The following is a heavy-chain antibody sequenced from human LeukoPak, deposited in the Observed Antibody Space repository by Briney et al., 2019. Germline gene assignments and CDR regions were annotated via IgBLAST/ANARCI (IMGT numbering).Heavy chain of an antibody. CDR1: GFTFSSYA. J-gene: IGHJ6*02. V-gene: IGHV3-23*01. CDR3: AKAHYYGSGSYYALYGMDV. CDR2: ISGSGGST. D-gene: IGHD3-10*01. Sequence: PGGSLRLSCAASGFTFSSYAMSWVRQAPGKGLEWVSAISGSGGSTYYADSVKGRFTISRDNSKNTLYLQMNSLRAEDTAVYYCAKAHYYGSGSYYALYGMDVWGPGTTVTVSS.